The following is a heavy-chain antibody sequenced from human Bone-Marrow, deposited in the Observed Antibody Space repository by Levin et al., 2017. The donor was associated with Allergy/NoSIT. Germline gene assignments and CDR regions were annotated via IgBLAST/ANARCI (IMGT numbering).Heavy chain of an antibody. J-gene: IGHJ4*02. CDR1: GGSIYSSHW. CDR2: IYHSGNS. V-gene: IGHV4-4*02. CDR3: TRRTYGRSPGLDS. D-gene: IGHD1-14*01. Sequence: SETLSLTCTVSGGSIYSSHWWTWVRQPPGKGLEWIGEIYHSGNSNYNASLQSRVTISVDKSKNQFSLNLTSVTAADTAVYFCTRRTYGRSPGLDSWGQGSLVTVSS.